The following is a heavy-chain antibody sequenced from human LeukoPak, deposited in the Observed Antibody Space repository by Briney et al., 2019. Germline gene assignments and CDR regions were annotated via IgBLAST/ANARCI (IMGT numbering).Heavy chain of an antibody. CDR1: GLTVSSHW. Sequence: PGGSLRLSCAASGLTVSSHWMHWVRQAPGKGLVWVSRITNDGSSTTYADSVKGRFTISRDNAKNMLYLQVNSLRAEDTAVYYCATQQGWNPAYWGQGTLVTVSS. V-gene: IGHV3-74*01. CDR3: ATQQGWNPAY. J-gene: IGHJ4*02. D-gene: IGHD1-1*01. CDR2: ITNDGSST.